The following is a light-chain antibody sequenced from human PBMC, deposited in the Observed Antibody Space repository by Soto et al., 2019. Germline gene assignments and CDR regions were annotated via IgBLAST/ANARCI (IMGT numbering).Light chain of an antibody. Sequence: DIQMTQSPASLSASLGDRVTITCPASQSTSSYLNWYQQKPGKAPKLLIYAASSLQSGVPSRFSGSGSGTDFTLTISSLQPEDFATYYCQQSYSTPTFGQGTKVDIK. J-gene: IGKJ1*01. CDR1: QSTSSY. V-gene: IGKV1-39*01. CDR3: QQSYSTPT. CDR2: AAS.